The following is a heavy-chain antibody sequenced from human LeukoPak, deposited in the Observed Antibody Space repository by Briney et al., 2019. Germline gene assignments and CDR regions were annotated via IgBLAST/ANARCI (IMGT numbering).Heavy chain of an antibody. V-gene: IGHV3-21*01. D-gene: IGHD2-15*01. Sequence: PGGSLRLSCAAPDFNINNNYMNWVRQAPGKGLEWVSSISSTGSYIYYADSVKGRFTISRDNAKNSLYLQMSSLRAEDTAMYYCARDAWSCSGGTCRRDGFDIWGQGTMVTVSS. CDR3: ARDAWSCSGGTCRRDGFDI. CDR2: ISSTGSYI. J-gene: IGHJ3*02. CDR1: DFNINNNY.